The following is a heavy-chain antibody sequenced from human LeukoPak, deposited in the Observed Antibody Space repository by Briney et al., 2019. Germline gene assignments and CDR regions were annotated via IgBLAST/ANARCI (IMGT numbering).Heavy chain of an antibody. D-gene: IGHD6-13*01. J-gene: IGHJ3*02. V-gene: IGHV4-59*08. CDR1: GGSISSYY. CDR2: IYYSGST. CDR3: ARRDSSSWYRAFDI. Sequence: SETLSLTCTVSGGSISSYYWSWIRQPPGKGLEWIGYIYYSGSTNYNPSLKSRVTISVDTSKNQFSLKLSSVTAADTAVYYCARRDSSSWYRAFDIWGQGTMVTVSS.